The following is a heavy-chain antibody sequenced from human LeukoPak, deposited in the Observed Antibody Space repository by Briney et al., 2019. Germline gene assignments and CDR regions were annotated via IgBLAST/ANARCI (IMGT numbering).Heavy chain of an antibody. V-gene: IGHV4-59*12. CDR1: GGSFSSYY. J-gene: IGHJ4*02. D-gene: IGHD3-3*01. Sequence: SETLSLTCTVSGGSFSSYYWSWIRQPPGKGLEWIGYIYYSGSTNYNPSLKSRVTISVDTSKNQVSLKLSSVTAADSAIYYCARDRSYYTTSVYYFDYWGQGTLVTVSS. CDR3: ARDRSYYTTSVYYFDY. CDR2: IYYSGST.